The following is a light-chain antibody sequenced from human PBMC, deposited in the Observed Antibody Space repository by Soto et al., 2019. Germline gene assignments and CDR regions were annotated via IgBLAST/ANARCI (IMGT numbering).Light chain of an antibody. J-gene: IGKJ5*01. V-gene: IGKV1-39*01. CDR2: AAS. Sequence: DIQMTQSPSSLSASVGDRVTITCRASQSISTYLNWYQQNPGKPPNLLIYAASSLQSGVPPRFSGSGSGTDFTLTISSLQPEDFATYYCQQSYSAPTFGQGTRLDIK. CDR3: QQSYSAPT. CDR1: QSISTY.